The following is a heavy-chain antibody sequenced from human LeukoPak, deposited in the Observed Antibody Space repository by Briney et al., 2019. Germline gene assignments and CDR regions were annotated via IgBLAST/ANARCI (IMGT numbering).Heavy chain of an antibody. J-gene: IGHJ4*02. CDR3: AKGYYYGSGSHFCDY. Sequence: GGSLRLSCAASGFTFSSYAMSWVRQAPGKGLEWVSAISGSGGSTYYADSVKGRFTISRDSSKNTLYLQMNSLRAEDTAVYYCAKGYYYGSGSHFCDYWGQGTLVTVSS. D-gene: IGHD3-10*01. V-gene: IGHV3-23*01. CDR1: GFTFSSYA. CDR2: ISGSGGST.